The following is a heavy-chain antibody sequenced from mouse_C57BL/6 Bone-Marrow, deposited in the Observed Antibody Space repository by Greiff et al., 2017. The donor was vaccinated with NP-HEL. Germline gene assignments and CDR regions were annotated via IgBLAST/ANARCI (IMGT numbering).Heavy chain of an antibody. CDR1: GYTFTDYE. CDR2: IDPETGGT. D-gene: IGHD1-1*01. CDR3: TDGSSYPYFDY. J-gene: IGHJ2*01. V-gene: IGHV1-15*01. Sequence: VQLQESGAELVRPGASVTLSCKASGYTFTDYEMHWVKQTPVHGLEWIGAIDPETGGTAYNQKFKGKAILTADKSSSTAYMELRSLTSEDSAVYYCTDGSSYPYFDYWGQGTTLTVSS.